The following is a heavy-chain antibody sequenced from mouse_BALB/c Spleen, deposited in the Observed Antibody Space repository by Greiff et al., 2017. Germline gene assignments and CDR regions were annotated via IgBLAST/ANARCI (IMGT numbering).Heavy chain of an antibody. D-gene: IGHD1-2*01. V-gene: IGHV3-6*02. J-gene: IGHJ3*01. CDR3: ARDYYGYSLLAY. CDR1: GYSITSCYF. CDR2: ISYDGSN. Sequence: EVQLVESGPGLVKPSQSLSLTCSVTGYSITSCYFWNWIRQFPGNKLEWMGYISYDGSNNYNPSLKNRISITRDTSKNQFFLKLNSVTTEDTATYYCARDYYGYSLLAYWGQGTLVTVSA.